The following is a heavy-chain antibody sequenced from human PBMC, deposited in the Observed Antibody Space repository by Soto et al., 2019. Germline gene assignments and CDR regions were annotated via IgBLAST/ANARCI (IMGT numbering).Heavy chain of an antibody. Sequence: EVQLVESGGGLVQPGGSLRLSCAASGFTFSSYSMNWVRQAPGKGLEWVSYISSSSSPIYYADSVKGRFTISRDNAKNSLYLHMNSLRDEDTAVYYCARVVYYGMDVWGQGTTVTVSS. J-gene: IGHJ6*02. CDR1: GFTFSSYS. CDR2: ISSSSSPI. CDR3: ARVVYYGMDV. V-gene: IGHV3-48*02.